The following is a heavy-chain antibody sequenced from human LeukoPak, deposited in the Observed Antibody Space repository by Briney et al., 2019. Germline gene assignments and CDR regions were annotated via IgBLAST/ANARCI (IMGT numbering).Heavy chain of an antibody. CDR1: GYTFTGYY. CDR3: ARDRGWEYQLLIDAFDI. J-gene: IGHJ3*02. Sequence: ASVKVSCMASGYTFTGYYMHWVRQAPGQGLEWMGWINPNSGGTNYAQKFQGRVTMTRDTSISTAYMELSRLRSDDTAVYYCARDRGWEYQLLIDAFDIWGQGTMVTVSS. V-gene: IGHV1-2*02. CDR2: INPNSGGT. D-gene: IGHD2-2*01.